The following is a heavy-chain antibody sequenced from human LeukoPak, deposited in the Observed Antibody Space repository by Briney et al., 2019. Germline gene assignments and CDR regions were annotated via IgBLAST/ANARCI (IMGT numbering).Heavy chain of an antibody. D-gene: IGHD3-3*01. CDR1: GFTFSSYL. CDR3: ARDAFSRISVFGVVADAFHS. V-gene: IGHV3-7*01. Sequence: GGSLRLSCAASGFTFSSYLMSWVRQAPGKEPEWVANIKQDGGEKYYVGSVKGRFTISRDNAKNSLYLQMNSLRAEDTAVYYCARDAFSRISVFGVVADAFHSSGQGTMVTVSS. J-gene: IGHJ3*02. CDR2: IKQDGGEK.